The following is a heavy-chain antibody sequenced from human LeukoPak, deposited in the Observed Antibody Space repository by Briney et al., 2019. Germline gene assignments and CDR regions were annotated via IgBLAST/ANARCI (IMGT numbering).Heavy chain of an antibody. V-gene: IGHV3-48*03. CDR1: GFTFSSYE. CDR2: ISSSGSTI. J-gene: IGHJ4*02. D-gene: IGHD1-26*01. Sequence: GGSLRLSCAASGFTFSSYEMNWVRQAPGKGLEWVSYISSSGSTIYYADSVKGRFTISRDNSKNTLYLQMNSLRADDAGVYYCAKPTRGSGGSYLIDYWGQGALVTVSS. CDR3: AKPTRGSGGSYLIDY.